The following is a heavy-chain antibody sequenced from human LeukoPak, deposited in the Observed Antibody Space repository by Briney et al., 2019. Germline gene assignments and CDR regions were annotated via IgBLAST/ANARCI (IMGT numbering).Heavy chain of an antibody. V-gene: IGHV3-21*01. CDR3: VSDIPAKDAFDI. J-gene: IGHJ3*02. Sequence: GGSLRLSCAASGFTFSSYSMNWVRQAPGKGLEWVSSISSSSSYIYYADSVKGRFTISRDNAKNSLYLQMNSLRAEDTAVYYCVSDIPAKDAFDIWGQGTMVTVSS. D-gene: IGHD6-25*01. CDR1: GFTFSSYS. CDR2: ISSSSSYI.